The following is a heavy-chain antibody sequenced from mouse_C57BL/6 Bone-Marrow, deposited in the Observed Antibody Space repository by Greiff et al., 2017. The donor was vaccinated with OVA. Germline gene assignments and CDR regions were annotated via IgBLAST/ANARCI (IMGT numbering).Heavy chain of an antibody. CDR2: IDPENGDT. V-gene: IGHV14-4*01. CDR3: TLDGYYSPWYFDV. CDR1: GFNIKDDY. J-gene: IGHJ1*03. Sequence: EVQLKQSGAELVRPGASVKLSCTASGFNIKDDYMHWVKQRPEQGLEWIGWIDPENGDTEYASKFQGKATITADTSSNTAYLQLSSLTSEDTAVYYCTLDGYYSPWYFDVWGTGTTVTVSS. D-gene: IGHD2-3*01.